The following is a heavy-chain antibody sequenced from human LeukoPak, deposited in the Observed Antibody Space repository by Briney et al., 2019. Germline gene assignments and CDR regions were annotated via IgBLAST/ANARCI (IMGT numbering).Heavy chain of an antibody. D-gene: IGHD2/OR15-2a*01. CDR2: ISSTGTYM. Sequence: GGSLRLSCAASGFAFGDFSINWVRQAPGKGLEWVSAISSTGTYMYYADSVRGRFTISRDNAKNSVYLQMNSLTTEDTAIYYCARDTNFCPGDYWGQGTLVTVSS. J-gene: IGHJ4*02. CDR1: GFAFGDFS. V-gene: IGHV3-21*01. CDR3: ARDTNFCPGDY.